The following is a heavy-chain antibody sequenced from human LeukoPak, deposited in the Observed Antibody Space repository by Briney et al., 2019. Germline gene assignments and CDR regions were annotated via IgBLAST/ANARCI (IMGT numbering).Heavy chain of an antibody. V-gene: IGHV3-48*01. J-gene: IGHJ4*02. CDR2: ISISTSSI. CDR3: AREPTYSSSWYTNCDY. CDR1: GFTFNNYW. D-gene: IGHD6-13*01. Sequence: WGSLRLSCAASGFTFNNYWMSWVRQAPGKGLEWVSYISISTSSIYYADSVKGRFTIPRDNAKNSLYLQMNSLRAEDTAVYYCAREPTYSSSWYTNCDYWGQGTLVTVSS.